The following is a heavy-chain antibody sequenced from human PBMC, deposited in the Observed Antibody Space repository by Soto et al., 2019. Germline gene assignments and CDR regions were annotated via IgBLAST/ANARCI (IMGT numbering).Heavy chain of an antibody. J-gene: IGHJ6*02. CDR3: ARQGSNEYYYYGMDV. Sequence: QVQLVQSGAEVKKPGSSVKVSCKASGGTFSSYAINWVRQAPGQGLEWMGGIIRIFGTPYYAQRFQGRVTITADEFTSTAYMELSSLRSEDTAVYYCARQGSNEYYYYGMDVWGQGTTVTVSS. CDR2: IIRIFGTP. V-gene: IGHV1-69*12. CDR1: GGTFSSYA. D-gene: IGHD3-10*01.